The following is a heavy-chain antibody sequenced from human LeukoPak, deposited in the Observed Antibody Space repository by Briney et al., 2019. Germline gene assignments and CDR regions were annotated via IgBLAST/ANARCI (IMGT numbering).Heavy chain of an antibody. J-gene: IGHJ4*02. CDR1: GFTFSDYY. Sequence: GGSLRLSCAASGFTFSDYYMSWIRQAPGEGLEWVSYISSSSSYTNYADSVKGRFTISRDNAKNSLYLQMNSLRAEDTAVYYCARGYYPILYYFDYWGQGTLVTVSS. CDR3: ARGYYPILYYFDY. D-gene: IGHD3-10*01. V-gene: IGHV3-11*06. CDR2: ISSSSSYT.